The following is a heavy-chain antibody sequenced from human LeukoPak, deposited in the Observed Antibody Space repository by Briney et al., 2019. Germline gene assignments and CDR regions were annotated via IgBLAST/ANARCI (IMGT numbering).Heavy chain of an antibody. J-gene: IGHJ4*02. CDR2: ISESGSGA. V-gene: IGHV3-23*01. D-gene: IGHD2/OR15-2a*01. CDR3: AKALDYWYFDY. CDR1: GFAFSSFA. Sequence: GGSLRLSCAASGFAFSSFAMSWVRQAPGKGLEWVSSISESGSGAYYADSVKGRFTISRDNSKNTLYLQMNSLRAEDTAVYYCAKALDYWYFDYWGQGTLVTVSS.